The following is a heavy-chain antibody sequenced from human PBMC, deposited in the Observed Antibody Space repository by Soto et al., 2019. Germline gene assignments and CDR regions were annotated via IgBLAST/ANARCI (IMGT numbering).Heavy chain of an antibody. V-gene: IGHV3-23*01. CDR2: ISASGRDT. D-gene: IGHD6-19*01. CDR3: AKGKTSGWYYFDY. Sequence: VGSLRLSCVASGFTFSNYAMSWVRQAPGKGLEWVSGISASGRDTYYADSVKGRFTISRDSFKNTLYLQMNSLRAEDTGTYYCAKGKTSGWYYFDYWGQGALVTVSS. J-gene: IGHJ4*02. CDR1: GFTFSNYA.